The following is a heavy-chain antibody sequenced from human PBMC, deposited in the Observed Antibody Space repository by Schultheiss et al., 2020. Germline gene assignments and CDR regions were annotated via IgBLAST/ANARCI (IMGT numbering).Heavy chain of an antibody. D-gene: IGHD3-10*01. V-gene: IGHV1-2*06. CDR1: GYTFTGYY. CDR3: ARESDGSGSYYNWFDP. CDR2: INPNSGGT. Sequence: ASVKVSCKASGYTFTGYYMHWVRQAPGQGLEWMGRINPNSGGTNYAQKFQGRVTMTRDTSISTAYMELSSLRSEDTAVYYCARESDGSGSYYNWFDPWGQGTLVTVSS. J-gene: IGHJ5*02.